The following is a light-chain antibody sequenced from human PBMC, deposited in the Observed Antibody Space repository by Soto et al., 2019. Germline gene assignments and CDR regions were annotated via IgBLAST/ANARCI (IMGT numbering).Light chain of an antibody. CDR2: GAS. V-gene: IGKV3-20*01. Sequence: EIVLTQSPGTLALSPGEGATLSCRASQSVSKYLAWYQQKPGKAPRLLIYGASSSATGISDSFSGSGSGTDFTLTISRLEPEDFAVYYCQQYGGSPQTFGQGTKVDIK. J-gene: IGKJ1*01. CDR3: QQYGGSPQT. CDR1: QSVSKY.